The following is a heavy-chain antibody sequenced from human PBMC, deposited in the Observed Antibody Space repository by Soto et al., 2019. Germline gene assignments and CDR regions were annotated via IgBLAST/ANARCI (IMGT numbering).Heavy chain of an antibody. Sequence: SGGSLRLSCVASGFPFDPFMAWVLQAPGKGLEWVAAIRSNTAVTHYADSMRDRFTISRVNSANTIFLQMNSLRVEDSAVYFCAKASDGGWPYYFDSWGQGALVTVSS. CDR3: AKASDGGWPYYFDS. V-gene: IGHV3-23*01. J-gene: IGHJ4*02. D-gene: IGHD2-15*01. CDR2: IRSNTAVT. CDR1: GFPFDPF.